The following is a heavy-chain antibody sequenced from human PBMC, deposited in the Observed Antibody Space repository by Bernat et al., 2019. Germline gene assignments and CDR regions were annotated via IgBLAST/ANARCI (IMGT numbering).Heavy chain of an antibody. CDR3: ARDLHIVVVTAIPYDAFDI. J-gene: IGHJ3*02. CDR1: GFTFSSYE. D-gene: IGHD2-21*02. CDR2: ISSSGSTI. V-gene: IGHV3-48*03. Sequence: EVQLVESGGGLVQPGGSLRLSCAASGFTFSSYEVNWVRQAPGKGLEWVSYISSSGSTIYYADSVKGRFTISRDNAKNSLYLQMNSLRAEDTAVYYCARDLHIVVVTAIPYDAFDIWGQGTMVTVSS.